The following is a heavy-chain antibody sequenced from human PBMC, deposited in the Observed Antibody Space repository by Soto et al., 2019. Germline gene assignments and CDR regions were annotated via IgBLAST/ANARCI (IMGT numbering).Heavy chain of an antibody. D-gene: IGHD6-19*01. CDR3: AKPDSSGWYLERFDY. CDR1: GFTFSTYG. V-gene: IGHV3-30*18. Sequence: GGSLRLSCAASGFTFSTYGMHWVRQAPGKGLEWVAVISYDGSDKYYADSVKGRFTISRDNSKNTLYLQMNSLRAEDTAVYYCAKPDSSGWYLERFDYWGQGTLVTVSS. J-gene: IGHJ4*02. CDR2: ISYDGSDK.